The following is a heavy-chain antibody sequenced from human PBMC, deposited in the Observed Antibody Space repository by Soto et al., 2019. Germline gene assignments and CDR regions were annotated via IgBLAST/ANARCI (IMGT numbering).Heavy chain of an antibody. J-gene: IGHJ6*03. Sequence: PGGSLRLSCAASGFTFSSYSMNWVRQAPGKGLEWVSSISSSSSYIYYADSVKGRFTISRDNSKNTLYLQMNSLRAEDTAVYYCAKGNGYCSSTSCYEHYYHYYLAVWGKGTTVTVSS. CDR1: GFTFSSYS. CDR2: ISSSSSYI. V-gene: IGHV3-21*04. CDR3: AKGNGYCSSTSCYEHYYHYYLAV. D-gene: IGHD2-2*01.